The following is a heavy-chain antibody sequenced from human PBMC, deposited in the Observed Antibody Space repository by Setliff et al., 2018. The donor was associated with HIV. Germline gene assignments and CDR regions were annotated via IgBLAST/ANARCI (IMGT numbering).Heavy chain of an antibody. V-gene: IGHV4-59*11. CDR1: GGSISSHY. J-gene: IGHJ4*02. CDR3: AREVEEVEMATIGLDY. Sequence: SETLSLTCTASGGSISSHYWSWIRQPPGKGLEWIGSIYYSGSTNYNPSLKSRVTISVDTSKNQFSLKLSSVTAADTAVYYCAREVEEVEMATIGLDYWGQGTLVTVSS. CDR2: IYYSGST. D-gene: IGHD5-12*01.